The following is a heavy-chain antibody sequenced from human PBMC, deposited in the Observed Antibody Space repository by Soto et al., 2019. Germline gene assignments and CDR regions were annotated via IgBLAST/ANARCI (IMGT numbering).Heavy chain of an antibody. CDR1: GGSISSGVYY. J-gene: IGHJ4*02. V-gene: IGHV4-31*03. CDR3: ARDVRTYSSSLYLDS. CDR2: IYYSGST. D-gene: IGHD6-13*01. Sequence: SVTLSLTCTVSGGSISSGVYYWSWIRQHPEKGLEWIGYIYYSGSTYYNPSRKSRVTISVDTSKNQFSLRLTSVTAADTAVYYCARDVRTYSSSLYLDSWSQGTPVTVSS.